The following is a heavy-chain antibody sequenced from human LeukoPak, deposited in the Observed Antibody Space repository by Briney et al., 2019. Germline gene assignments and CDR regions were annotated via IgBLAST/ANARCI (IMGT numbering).Heavy chain of an antibody. CDR3: AKSRQQLVLYYFDY. CDR1: GFTFSSYA. Sequence: HTGWSLRPSCAASGFTFSSYAMSWVRQAPWKGLEWVSAISGSGGSTYYADSVKGRFTISRDNSKNTLYLQMNSLRAEDTAVYYCAKSRQQLVLYYFDYWGQGTLVTVSS. CDR2: ISGSGGST. D-gene: IGHD6-13*01. V-gene: IGHV3-23*01. J-gene: IGHJ4*02.